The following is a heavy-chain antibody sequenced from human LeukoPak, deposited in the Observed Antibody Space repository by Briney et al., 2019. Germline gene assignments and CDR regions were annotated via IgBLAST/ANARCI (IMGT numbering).Heavy chain of an antibody. V-gene: IGHV1-18*01. D-gene: IGHD3-10*01. Sequence: ASVKVSCKASGYTFTSYGISWVRQAPGQGLEWMGWISAYNGNTNYAQKLQGRVTMTTDTSTSTAYMELRSLRSDDTAVYYCARDLLLWFGEAGYMDVWGKGTTVTISS. CDR1: GYTFTSYG. J-gene: IGHJ6*03. CDR2: ISAYNGNT. CDR3: ARDLLLWFGEAGYMDV.